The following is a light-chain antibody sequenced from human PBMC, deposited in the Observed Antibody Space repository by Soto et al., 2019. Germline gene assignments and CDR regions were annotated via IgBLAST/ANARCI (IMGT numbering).Light chain of an antibody. J-gene: IGKJ1*01. V-gene: IGKV3-20*01. CDR3: QQSYSTTGT. CDR1: QSVSSSY. Sequence: VLTQSQGTLSLTTGERATLSCRTSQSVSSSYLAWYQQKPGQAPRLLIYGASNRATGIPDRFSGSGSGTDFTLTISSLQPEDFATYYCQQSYSTTGTFGQGTKVDVK. CDR2: GAS.